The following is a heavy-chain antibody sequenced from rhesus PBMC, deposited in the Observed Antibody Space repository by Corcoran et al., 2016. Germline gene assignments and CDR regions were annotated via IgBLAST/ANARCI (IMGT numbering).Heavy chain of an antibody. D-gene: IGHD6-25*01. CDR3: ASLASSGVSFEF. CDR2: ISCGSGST. CDR1: GYYISSGYG. Sequence: QVQLQESGPGLVKPSETLSLTCAVSGYYISSGYGWGWIRQPPGKGLEWIGQISCGSGSTYYNPSLKSRVTGSKDTSKSQVSLKLSSVTAADTAVYYCASLASSGVSFEFWGQGALVTVSS. J-gene: IGHJ1*01. V-gene: IGHV4-127*01.